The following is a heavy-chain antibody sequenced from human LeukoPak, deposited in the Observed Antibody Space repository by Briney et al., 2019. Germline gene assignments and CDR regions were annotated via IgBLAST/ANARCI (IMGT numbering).Heavy chain of an antibody. CDR2: ISPDGSQK. CDR3: AKLLGTATTLDY. J-gene: IGHJ4*02. D-gene: IGHD5-24*01. Sequence: GGSLRLSCEASGFTFSRSWMSWVRQAPGKGLEWVANISPDGSQKFYVDSVKGRFTFSRDNPNNSLYLQMNSLGAEDTAVYYCAKLLGTATTLDYWGQGTLVTVSS. V-gene: IGHV3-7*01. CDR1: GFTFSRSW.